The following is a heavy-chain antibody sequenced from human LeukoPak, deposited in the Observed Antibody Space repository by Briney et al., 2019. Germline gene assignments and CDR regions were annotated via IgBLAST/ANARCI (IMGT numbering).Heavy chain of an antibody. D-gene: IGHD3-16*01. CDR3: AKRSSLNYFDS. CDR2: ISTGGGGT. Sequence: GSLRLSCAASGFTFSSYAMSWVRQAPGKGLEWVSDISTGGGGTYYADTVKGRFTISRDNSKNTLYLQMSSLRAEDTAVYYCAKRSSLNYFDSWGQGALVTVSS. CDR1: GFTFSSYA. J-gene: IGHJ4*02. V-gene: IGHV3-23*01.